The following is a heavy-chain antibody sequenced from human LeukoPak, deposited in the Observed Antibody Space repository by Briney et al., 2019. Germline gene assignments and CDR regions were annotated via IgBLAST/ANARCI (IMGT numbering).Heavy chain of an antibody. CDR2: IHPSGGTT. V-gene: IGHV1-46*03. CDR1: GYTFTNFY. J-gene: IGHJ4*02. CDR3: ARDSSNSIDY. D-gene: IGHD1-1*01. Sequence: GASVKVSCKASGYTFTNFYIHWVRQSPGQGLEWMGIIHPSGGTTSYAQKFQGRVTFTRDTSTSTVYNDVNSLRSEDLAGYYCARDSSNSIDYWGQGALVFVSS.